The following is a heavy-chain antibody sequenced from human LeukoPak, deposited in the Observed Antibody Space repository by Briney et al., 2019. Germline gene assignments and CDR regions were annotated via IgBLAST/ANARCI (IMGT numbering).Heavy chain of an antibody. CDR3: ARKLAAAGTGWFDP. J-gene: IGHJ5*02. V-gene: IGHV3-21*01. D-gene: IGHD6-13*01. CDR2: ISSSSSYI. Sequence: GGSLRLSCAASGFTFSSYSMNWVRQAPGKGLEWVSSISSSSSYIYYADSVKGRFTISRDNAKNSLYLQMNSLRAEDTAVYYCARKLAAAGTGWFDPWGQGTLVTVSS. CDR1: GFTFSSYS.